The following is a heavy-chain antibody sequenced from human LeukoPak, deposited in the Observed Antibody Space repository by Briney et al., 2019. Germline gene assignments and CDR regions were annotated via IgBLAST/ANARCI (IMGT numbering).Heavy chain of an antibody. Sequence: SSNYMSWVRQAPGKGLEWIGSIYYSGSTYYNPSLKSRVTISVDTSKNQFSLKLSSVTAADTAVYYCARQGGYDSDYWGQGTLVTVSS. CDR2: IYYSGST. D-gene: IGHD5-12*01. CDR3: ARQGGYDSDY. J-gene: IGHJ4*02. CDR1: SSNY. V-gene: IGHV4-39*01.